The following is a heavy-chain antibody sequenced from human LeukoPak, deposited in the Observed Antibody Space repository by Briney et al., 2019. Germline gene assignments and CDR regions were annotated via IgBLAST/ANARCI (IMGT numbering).Heavy chain of an antibody. CDR2: INPSSGDT. D-gene: IGHD1-26*01. CDR3: ASGTVGAAGHD. V-gene: IGHV1-2*02. CDR1: GYSFTGYY. J-gene: IGHJ4*02. Sequence: ASVKVSCKASGYSFTGYYMHWVRQAPGQGLEWMGCINPSSGDTNYAQKFQGRVNVTRDTSISTAYMELSRLRSDDTAVYYCASGTVGAAGHDWGQGTLVIVSS.